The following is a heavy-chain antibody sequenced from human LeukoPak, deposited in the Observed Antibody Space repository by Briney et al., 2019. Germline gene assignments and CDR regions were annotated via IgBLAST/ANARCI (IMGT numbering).Heavy chain of an antibody. D-gene: IGHD3-22*01. V-gene: IGHV1-18*01. CDR1: GYTFTSYG. CDR3: ARAAYDSSGYYHHPFDY. CDR2: ISAYNGNT. J-gene: IGHJ4*02. Sequence: ASVKVSCKASGYTFTSYGISWVRQAPGQGLEWMGWISAYNGNTNYAQKLQGRVTMTTDTSTSTAYMELSSLRSEDTAVYYCARAAYDSSGYYHHPFDYWGQGTLVTVSS.